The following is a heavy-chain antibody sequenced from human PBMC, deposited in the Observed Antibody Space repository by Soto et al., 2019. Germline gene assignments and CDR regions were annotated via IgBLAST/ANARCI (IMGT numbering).Heavy chain of an antibody. CDR1: GFTFTKYS. CDR2: ISYSGETK. Sequence: PGGSLGLSCVTSGFTFTKYSMNWVRQAPGKGLEWVSYISYSGETKYYADSLKGRYAISRDDAKNSVYLQMNSLRDEDTAFYYCVRGVVVVVGSTAENFDHWGQGTLVTVSS. V-gene: IGHV3-48*02. J-gene: IGHJ4*02. CDR3: VRGVVVVVGSTAENFDH. D-gene: IGHD2-15*01.